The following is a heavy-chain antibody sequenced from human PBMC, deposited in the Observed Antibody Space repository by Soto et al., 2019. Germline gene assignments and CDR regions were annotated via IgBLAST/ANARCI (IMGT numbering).Heavy chain of an antibody. Sequence: QVQLVQSGAEVKKPGSSVKVSCEASGGTFSSYSFSWVRQAPGQGLEWMGRVIPILGMANYAQKFQGRVTFTADKSTSTVYMELSSLRSEDTAVYYCARGGAVVVPGAVDRHNWFDPWGQGTLVTVSS. J-gene: IGHJ5*02. CDR3: ARGGAVVVPGAVDRHNWFDP. CDR2: VIPILGMA. V-gene: IGHV1-69*02. D-gene: IGHD2-2*01. CDR1: GGTFSSYS.